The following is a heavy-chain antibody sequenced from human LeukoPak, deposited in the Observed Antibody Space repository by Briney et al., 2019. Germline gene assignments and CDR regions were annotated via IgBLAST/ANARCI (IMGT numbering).Heavy chain of an antibody. CDR1: GYSISSGYF. CDR2: IYHSGST. CDR3: ARVVAAPSARFDP. J-gene: IGHJ5*02. Sequence: PSETLSLTCTVSGYSISSGYFWGWIRQPPGKGLECIGTIYHSGSTYYNPSLKSRVIISVDTSKNQFSLKLSSVTAADTAVYYCARVVAAPSARFDPWGQGTLVTVSS. V-gene: IGHV4-38-2*02. D-gene: IGHD5-12*01.